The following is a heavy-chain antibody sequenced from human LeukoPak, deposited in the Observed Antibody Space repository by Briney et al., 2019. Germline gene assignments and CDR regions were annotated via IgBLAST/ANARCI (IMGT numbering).Heavy chain of an antibody. CDR1: GFTFSSYW. D-gene: IGHD5/OR15-5a*01. CDR3: AKDLPLPVY. V-gene: IGHV3-7*01. J-gene: IGHJ4*02. CDR2: IKQDGSGE. Sequence: GGSLRLSCAASGFTFSSYWMSWVRQAPGEGLEWAAKIKQDGSGEYYVDSVKGRFTISRDNSKNTLYLQMNSLRAEDTAVYYCAKDLPLPVYWGQGTLVTVSS.